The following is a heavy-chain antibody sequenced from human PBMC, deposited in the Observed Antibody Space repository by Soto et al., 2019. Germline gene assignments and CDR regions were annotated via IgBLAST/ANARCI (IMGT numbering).Heavy chain of an antibody. J-gene: IGHJ3*02. V-gene: IGHV4-34*01. CDR3: ARGRIQLWLGSAFDI. CDR2: INHSGST. Sequence: QVQLQQWGAGLLKPSETLSLTCAVYGGSFSGYYWSWIRQPPGKGLEWIGEINHSGSTNYNPSLKSRVTISVDTSKNQFSLKLSSVTAADTAVYYCARGRIQLWLGSAFDIWGQGTMVTVSS. D-gene: IGHD5-18*01. CDR1: GGSFSGYY.